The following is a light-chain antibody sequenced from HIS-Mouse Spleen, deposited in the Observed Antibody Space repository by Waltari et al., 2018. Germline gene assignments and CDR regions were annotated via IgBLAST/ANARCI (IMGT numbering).Light chain of an antibody. CDR3: YSTDSSRNHRV. J-gene: IGLJ2*01. V-gene: IGLV3-10*01. CDR1: ALPKKY. Sequence: SYELTQPPSVSVSPGQTARITSSGDALPKKYSYWYQQKSGQAPLLVIYEDSKRPTGIPERISGSRSGTMATFTVRGAQVEDEADYYGYSTDSSRNHRVFGGGTKLTVL. CDR2: EDS.